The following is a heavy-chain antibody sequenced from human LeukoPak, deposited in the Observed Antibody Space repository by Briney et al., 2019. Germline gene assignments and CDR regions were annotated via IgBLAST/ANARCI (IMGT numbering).Heavy chain of an antibody. CDR1: GFTFSSYA. J-gene: IGHJ5*02. D-gene: IGHD3-10*01. CDR2: ISGSGGST. Sequence: GGSLRLSCAASGFTFSSYAMSWVRQAPGQGLEWVLAISGSGGSTYYADSVKGRFTISRDNSKNTLYLQMNSLRAEDTAVYYGAKGFFRGPAWFDPWGQGTLVTVSS. CDR3: AKGFFRGPAWFDP. V-gene: IGHV3-23*01.